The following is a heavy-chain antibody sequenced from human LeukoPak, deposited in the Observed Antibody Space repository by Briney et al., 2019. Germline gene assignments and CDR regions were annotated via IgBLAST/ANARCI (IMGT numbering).Heavy chain of an antibody. CDR2: IGSRGDST. Sequence: PGGSLRLSCTTSGISFGEYAMSWVRQAPGKGLEWVSGIGSRGDSTNYADFVKGRFTISRDNSENTVHLQMNSLRAEDTAVYYCAKAILSTIFRANDAFDIWGQGTMVTVSS. V-gene: IGHV3-23*01. CDR3: AKAILSTIFRANDAFDI. D-gene: IGHD3-3*02. J-gene: IGHJ3*02. CDR1: GISFGEYA.